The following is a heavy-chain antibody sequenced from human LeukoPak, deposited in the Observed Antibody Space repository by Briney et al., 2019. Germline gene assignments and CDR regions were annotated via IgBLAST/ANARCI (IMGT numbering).Heavy chain of an antibody. D-gene: IGHD4-17*01. CDR1: GYMFTSYY. V-gene: IGHV1-46*01. CDR3: ARGTVTGGVPAN. J-gene: IGHJ4*02. CDR2: INPSGGTT. Sequence: ASVKVSCKASGYMFTSYYMHRVRQAPGQGLEWMGIINPSGGTTSYAQKFQGRVTMTRDTSTSTVYMEVSSLRSEDTAVYYCARGTVTGGVPANWGQGTLVTVSS.